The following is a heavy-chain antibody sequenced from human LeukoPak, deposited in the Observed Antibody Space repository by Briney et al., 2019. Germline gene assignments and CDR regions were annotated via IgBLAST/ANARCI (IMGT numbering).Heavy chain of an antibody. CDR3: ARAAYYYGSGSYFNFDY. CDR1: DFTFIYYS. D-gene: IGHD3-10*01. Sequence: GGSLRLSCAASDFTFIYYSMNWVRQAPGKGLEWVSVIYSGGSTYYADSVKGRFTISRDNSKNTLYLQMNSLRAEDTAVYYCARAAYYYGSGSYFNFDYWGQGTLVTVSS. J-gene: IGHJ4*02. V-gene: IGHV3-53*01. CDR2: IYSGGST.